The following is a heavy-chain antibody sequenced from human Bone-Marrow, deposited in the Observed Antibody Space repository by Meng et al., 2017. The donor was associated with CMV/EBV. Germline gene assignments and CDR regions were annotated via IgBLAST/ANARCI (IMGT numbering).Heavy chain of an antibody. D-gene: IGHD2-2*01. CDR1: GGSFSGYY. V-gene: IGHV4-34*01. Sequence: SQTLSLTCAVYGGSFSGYYWSWIRQPPGKGLEWIGEINHSGSTNYNPSLKSRVTISVDTSKNQFSLKLSSVTAADTAAYYCARGRGYCSSTSCYYYYGMDVWGQGTTVTVSS. J-gene: IGHJ6*02. CDR2: INHSGST. CDR3: ARGRGYCSSTSCYYYYGMDV.